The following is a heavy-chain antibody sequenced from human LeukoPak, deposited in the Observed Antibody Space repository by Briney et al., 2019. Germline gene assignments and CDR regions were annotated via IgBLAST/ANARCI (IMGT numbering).Heavy chain of an antibody. D-gene: IGHD2-15*01. J-gene: IGHJ4*02. CDR1: GGSISGDY. V-gene: IGHV4-4*07. CDR2: IYTSGRT. Sequence: SETLSLTCTVSGGSISGDYWSWIRQATPQGLGWIGRIYTSGRTNYNPSLKSRVTMSVDTSKNQFSLKLSSVTAADTAVYYCARDPFVGYCSGGSCYEDYWGQGTLVTVSS. CDR3: ARDPFVGYCSGGSCYEDY.